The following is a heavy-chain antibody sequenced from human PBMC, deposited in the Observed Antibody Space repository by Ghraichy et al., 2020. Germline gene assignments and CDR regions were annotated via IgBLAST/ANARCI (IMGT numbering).Heavy chain of an antibody. Sequence: GGSLRLSCAASGFTFSSSAMSWVRQAPGKGLEWVSAISGSGGSTYYADSVKGRFTISRDNSKNTLYLQMNSLRAEDTAVYYCAKSPRYYYDSSGYYYFDYWGQGTLVTVSS. D-gene: IGHD3-22*01. V-gene: IGHV3-23*01. CDR1: GFTFSSSA. J-gene: IGHJ4*02. CDR2: ISGSGGST. CDR3: AKSPRYYYDSSGYYYFDY.